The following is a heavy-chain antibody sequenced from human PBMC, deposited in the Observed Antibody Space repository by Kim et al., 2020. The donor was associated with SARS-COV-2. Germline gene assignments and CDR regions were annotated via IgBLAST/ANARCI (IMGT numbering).Heavy chain of an antibody. CDR2: ISYDGTTK. D-gene: IGHD1-1*01. J-gene: IGHJ2*01. V-gene: IGHV3-30*18. Sequence: GGSLRLSCAASGFTFRNFGMHWVRQAPGKGPEWVAIISYDGTTKYYADPVKGRFTISRDNSRDTLYLEINNPRIEDTAVYYCAQMSTTTTRYWYFDIWGRGTLVTVSS. CDR3: AQMSTTTTRYWYFDI. CDR1: GFTFRNFG.